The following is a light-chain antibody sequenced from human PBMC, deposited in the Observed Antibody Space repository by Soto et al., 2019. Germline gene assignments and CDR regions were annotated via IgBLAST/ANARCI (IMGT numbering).Light chain of an antibody. CDR3: CSYGGSRAV. CDR2: EVS. Sequence: QSALTQPASVSGSPGQSITISCTGTNSDVGSHNLVSWYQQHPGQAPKLMIYEVSKRPLGVSTRFSASKSGNTASLTISGLQAEDEADYCCCSYGGSRAVFGGGTQLTVL. J-gene: IGLJ7*01. V-gene: IGLV2-23*02. CDR1: NSDVGSHNL.